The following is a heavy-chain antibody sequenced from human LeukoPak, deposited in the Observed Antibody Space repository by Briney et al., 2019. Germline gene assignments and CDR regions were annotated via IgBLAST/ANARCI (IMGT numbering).Heavy chain of an antibody. CDR2: ISAGGGSA. Sequence: GGSLRLSCVASGFTFSSYPMSWVRQAPGKGLEWVSSISAGGGSAYYADSVKGRFTISRDNSKNMFHLQMDSLRAEDTALYYCARRDISGWFSLDSWGQGTLVTVSP. CDR1: GFTFSSYP. V-gene: IGHV3-23*01. CDR3: ARRDISGWFSLDS. D-gene: IGHD6-19*01. J-gene: IGHJ4*02.